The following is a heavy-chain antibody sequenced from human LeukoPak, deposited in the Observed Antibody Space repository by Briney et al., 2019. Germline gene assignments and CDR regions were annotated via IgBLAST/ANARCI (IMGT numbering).Heavy chain of an antibody. J-gene: IGHJ5*02. Sequence: GGSLRLSCAASGFTFSSYEMNWVRQAPGKGLEWVSYISSSGSTIYYADSGKGRFTISRDNAKNSLYLQMNSLRAEDTAVYYCAKDLYSGDWDVFGSWGQGTLVTVSS. CDR1: GFTFSSYE. D-gene: IGHD2-21*02. CDR2: ISSSGSTI. CDR3: AKDLYSGDWDVFGS. V-gene: IGHV3-48*03.